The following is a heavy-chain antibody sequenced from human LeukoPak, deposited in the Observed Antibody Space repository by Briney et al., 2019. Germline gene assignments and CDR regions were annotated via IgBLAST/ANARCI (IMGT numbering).Heavy chain of an antibody. CDR2: ISPYNGNT. Sequence: ASVKDSCKASGYALTSNGINSVRQAPGQGLEWMGWISPYNGNTKYAEKIQRRDTITTDTSPSTAYMEMRRLSAEDTRVYYCATNQRGYIASPGVSKSIATWGQGTLVTVSS. V-gene: IGHV1-18*01. D-gene: IGHD5/OR15-5a*01. J-gene: IGHJ5*02. CDR1: GYALTSNG. CDR3: ATNQRGYIASPGVSKSIAT.